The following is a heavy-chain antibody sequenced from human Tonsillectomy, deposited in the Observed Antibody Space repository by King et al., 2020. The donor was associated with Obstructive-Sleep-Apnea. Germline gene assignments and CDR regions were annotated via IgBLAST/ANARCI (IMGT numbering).Heavy chain of an antibody. Sequence: VQLVESGGGLVQPGGSLRLSCAASGFTFSSYAMNWVRQAPGKGLEWCSTISGGGGSTYYADSVKGRLTISRDNSKNTLYLQMNSLTADDTAVYYCAKGFGEAVGYWGQGTLVTVSS. CDR1: GFTFSSYA. D-gene: IGHD3-10*01. CDR2: ISGGGGST. J-gene: IGHJ4*02. V-gene: IGHV3-23*04. CDR3: AKGFGEAVGY.